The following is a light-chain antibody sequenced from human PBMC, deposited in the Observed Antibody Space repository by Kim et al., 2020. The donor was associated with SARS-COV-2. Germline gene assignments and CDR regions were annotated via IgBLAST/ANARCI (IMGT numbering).Light chain of an antibody. V-gene: IGKV3-20*01. CDR1: QSVRGSH. Sequence: EIVLTQSPGTLSLSLGERVALSCRASQSVRGSHLAWYQHKPGQAPRLLISGTSSSTTGIPDRFSGSGSGTDFTLTIGRLEPEDVAVYYCKQCGGPPYTFGQGTKLEI. CDR2: GTS. CDR3: KQCGGPPYT. J-gene: IGKJ2*01.